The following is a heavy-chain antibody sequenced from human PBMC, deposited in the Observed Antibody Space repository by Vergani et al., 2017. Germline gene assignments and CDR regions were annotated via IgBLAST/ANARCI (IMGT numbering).Heavy chain of an antibody. CDR2: IIPIFGTA. CDR1: GGTFSSYA. J-gene: IGHJ3*02. V-gene: IGHV1-69*01. D-gene: IGHD2-2*02. CDR3: ARGIVVVPAAIDAFDI. Sequence: QVQLVQSGAEVKKPGASVKVSCKASGGTFSSYAISWVRQAPGQGLEWMGGIIPIFGTANYAQKFQGRVTITADESTSTAYMELSSLRSEDTAVYYCARGIVVVPAAIDAFDIWGQGTMVTVSS.